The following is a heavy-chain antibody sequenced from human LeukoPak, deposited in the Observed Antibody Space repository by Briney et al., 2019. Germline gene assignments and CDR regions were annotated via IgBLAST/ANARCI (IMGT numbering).Heavy chain of an antibody. Sequence: PGGSLRLSCAASGXTFSSYWMHWVRQAPGKGLVWVSRINSDGSSTSYADSVKGRFTISRDNAKNTLYLQMNSLRAEDTAVYYCARELDGDYGLDYWGQGTLVTVSS. J-gene: IGHJ4*02. CDR3: ARELDGDYGLDY. CDR1: GXTFSSYW. V-gene: IGHV3-74*01. CDR2: INSDGSST. D-gene: IGHD4-17*01.